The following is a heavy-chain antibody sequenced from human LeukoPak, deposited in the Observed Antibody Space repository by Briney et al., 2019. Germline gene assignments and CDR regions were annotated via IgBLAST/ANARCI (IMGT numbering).Heavy chain of an antibody. CDR1: GGSISSGSYY. D-gene: IGHD3-16*02. V-gene: IGHV4-61*02. CDR3: ARSYLGPWYFDL. J-gene: IGHJ2*01. Sequence: SQTLSLTCTVSGGSISSGSYYWSWTRQPAGKGLEWIGRIYTSGSTNYNPSLKSRVTISVDTSKNQFSLKLSSVTAADTAVYYCARSYLGPWYFDLWGRGTLVTVSS. CDR2: IYTSGST.